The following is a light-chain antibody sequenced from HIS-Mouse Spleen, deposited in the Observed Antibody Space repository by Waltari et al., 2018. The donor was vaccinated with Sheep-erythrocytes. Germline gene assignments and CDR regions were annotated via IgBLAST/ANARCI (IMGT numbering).Light chain of an antibody. V-gene: IGLV2-14*01. CDR3: SSYTSSSTLV. CDR2: EVS. Sequence: QSALTQPASVSGSPGQSITISCTGTSSYVGVYNYVSWYQQHPGKAPKLMIYEVSNRPSGVSNRFSGSKSGNTASLTISGLQAEDEADYYCSSYTSSSTLVFGTGTKVTVL. J-gene: IGLJ1*01. CDR1: SSYVGVYNY.